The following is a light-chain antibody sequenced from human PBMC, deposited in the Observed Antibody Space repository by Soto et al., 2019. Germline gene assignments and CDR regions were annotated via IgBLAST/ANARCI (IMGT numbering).Light chain of an antibody. CDR3: CSYAGSYTYV. CDR1: SSDVGGYDY. J-gene: IGLJ1*01. Sequence: QSVLTQPRSVSGSPGQSVTISCTGTSSDVGGYDYVSWYQQHPGKAPKLMIYDVNKRPSGVPDRFSGSKSGHTASLTISWLQAEDEADYYCCSYAGSYTYVFATGTKVTVL. V-gene: IGLV2-11*01. CDR2: DVN.